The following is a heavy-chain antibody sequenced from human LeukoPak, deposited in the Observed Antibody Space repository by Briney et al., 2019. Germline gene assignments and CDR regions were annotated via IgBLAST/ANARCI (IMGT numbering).Heavy chain of an antibody. V-gene: IGHV4-59*01. J-gene: IGHJ4*02. CDR1: GDSISGYY. CDR3: ARVGFWSNYYQLYDY. Sequence: SETLSLTCSVSGDSISGYYWGWIRQSPGKGLEWIGYIYYSGTTNYNPSLKSRVSISLDTSKSQFSLKLSSVTAADTAVYYCARVGFWSNYYQLYDYWGQGTLVTVSS. CDR2: IYYSGTT. D-gene: IGHD3-3*01.